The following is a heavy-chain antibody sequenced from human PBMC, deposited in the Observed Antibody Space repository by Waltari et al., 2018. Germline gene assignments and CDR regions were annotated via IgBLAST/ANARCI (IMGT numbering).Heavy chain of an antibody. CDR2: IWYDGSNK. CDR1: GFTFSSYG. Sequence: QVQLVESGGGVVQPGRSLRPSCAASGFTFSSYGMHWFRQAPGKGLEWVAVIWYDGSNKYYADSVKGRFTISRDNSKNTLYLQMNSLRAEDTAVYYCAKLGSTSPRGEFDYWGQGTLVTVSS. D-gene: IGHD2-2*01. CDR3: AKLGSTSPRGEFDY. V-gene: IGHV3-33*06. J-gene: IGHJ4*02.